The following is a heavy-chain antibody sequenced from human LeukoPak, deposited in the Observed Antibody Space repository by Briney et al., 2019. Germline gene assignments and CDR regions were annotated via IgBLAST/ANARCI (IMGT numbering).Heavy chain of an antibody. J-gene: IGHJ4*02. D-gene: IGHD2-2*01. V-gene: IGHV3-53*01. Sequence: GGSLRLSCAASGFTVNNNYMSWVRQAPGKGLEWVSFIYNTGTTYYADSVKGRFTISRDNSKNTLFLQMNSLRAEDTAVYYCARWYCSITSCYYDYWGQGTLVTVSS. CDR2: IYNTGTT. CDR3: ARWYCSITSCYYDY. CDR1: GFTVNNNY.